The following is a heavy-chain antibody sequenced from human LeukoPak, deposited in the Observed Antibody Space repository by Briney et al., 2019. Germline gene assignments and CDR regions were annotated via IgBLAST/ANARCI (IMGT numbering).Heavy chain of an antibody. V-gene: IGHV3-48*03. CDR2: ISSSGSSI. J-gene: IGHJ4*02. Sequence: GGSLRLSCAASGFTFSSYEMNWVRQAPGKGLEWVSYISSSGSSIYYADSVKGRFTISRDNAKNSLYLQMNSLRAEDTALYYCARGGEDSSSWFTFDYWGQGTLVTVSS. CDR3: ARGGEDSSSWFTFDY. CDR1: GFTFSSYE. D-gene: IGHD6-13*01.